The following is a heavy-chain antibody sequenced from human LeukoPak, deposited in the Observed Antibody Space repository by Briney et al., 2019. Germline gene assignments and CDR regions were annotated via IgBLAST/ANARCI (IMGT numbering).Heavy chain of an antibody. CDR1: GVSISTHFYY. Sequence: PSETLSLTCTVSGVSISTHFYYWGWVRQTPGKALKWYGNMYYRGSTYYNPSLTSRVSMSLDTSKNQFSLRLSSVTAADTAVYFCVRSETIWYYFDYWGQGRLVTVSS. V-gene: IGHV4-39*07. D-gene: IGHD1-7*01. CDR2: MYYRGST. CDR3: VRSETIWYYFDY. J-gene: IGHJ4*02.